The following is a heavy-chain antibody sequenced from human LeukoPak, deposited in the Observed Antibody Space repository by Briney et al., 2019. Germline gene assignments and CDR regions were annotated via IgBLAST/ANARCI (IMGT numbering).Heavy chain of an antibody. Sequence: GGSLRLSCAASGFTFSIYWMSWVRQAPGKGLEWVAFISYDGNKQHYGDSVKGRFSISRENSENTLYLQMNSLRPDDTALYYCAKLAYDASGSSRPFFDIWGQGTMVTVSS. CDR2: ISYDGNKQ. V-gene: IGHV3-30*02. D-gene: IGHD3-22*01. CDR1: GFTFSIYW. J-gene: IGHJ3*02. CDR3: AKLAYDASGSSRPFFDI.